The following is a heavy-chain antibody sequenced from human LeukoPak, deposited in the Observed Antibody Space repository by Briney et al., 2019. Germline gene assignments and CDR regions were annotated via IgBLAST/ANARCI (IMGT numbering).Heavy chain of an antibody. CDR3: ARAYGDNGPIDY. J-gene: IGHJ4*02. CDR1: GFTFSSYW. D-gene: IGHD4-17*01. V-gene: IGHV3-74*01. CDR2: INNDGSGT. Sequence: SGGSLRLSCAASGFTFSSYWMHWVRQAPGKGPVWVSRINNDGSGTTYADSVKGRFTISRDNAKNSLYLQMNSLRAEDTAVYYCARAYGDNGPIDYWGQGTLVTVSS.